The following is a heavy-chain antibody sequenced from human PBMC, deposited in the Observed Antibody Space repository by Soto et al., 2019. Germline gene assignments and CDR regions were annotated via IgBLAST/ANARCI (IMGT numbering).Heavy chain of an antibody. CDR1: GFTFSSYG. Sequence: QVRLVESGGGVVQPGRSLRLSCEASGFTFSSYGIHWVRQAPGKGLDWVAVIWYDGSNKYYADSVKGRFSISRDNSKNTLYLLMNSMRAEDTAVYYCARGHGVATTMGWFDPWGQGTLVTVSS. J-gene: IGHJ5*02. D-gene: IGHD5-12*01. CDR3: ARGHGVATTMGWFDP. V-gene: IGHV3-33*01. CDR2: IWYDGSNK.